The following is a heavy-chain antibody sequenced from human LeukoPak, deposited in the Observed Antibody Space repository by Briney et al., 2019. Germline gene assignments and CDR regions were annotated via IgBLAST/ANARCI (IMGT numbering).Heavy chain of an antibody. CDR1: GGSISSYY. CDR3: ARGLLRPTYYFDY. Sequence: SEALSLTCTVSGGSISSYYWSWTRQPRGKGLEWIGYMCYSGSTNYNPSLKSRVTISVDTSKNQFSLKLSSVTAADTAVYYCARGLLRPTYYFDYWGQGTLVTVSS. V-gene: IGHV4-59*01. D-gene: IGHD3-16*01. CDR2: MCYSGST. J-gene: IGHJ4*02.